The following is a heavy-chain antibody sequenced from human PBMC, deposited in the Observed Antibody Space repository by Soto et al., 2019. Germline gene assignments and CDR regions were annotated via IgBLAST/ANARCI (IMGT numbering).Heavy chain of an antibody. J-gene: IGHJ6*03. D-gene: IGHD6-6*01. CDR3: TKGGYSSSFYYYYYMDV. CDR1: GFTFDDYA. Sequence: EVQLVESGGGLVQPGRSLRLSCAASGFTFDDYAMHWVRQAPGKGLEWVSGISWNGGSIGYADSVKGRFTISRDNAKNSLYLKMNSLRAEDTALYYCTKGGYSSSFYYYYYMDVWGKGTTVTVSS. CDR2: ISWNGGSI. V-gene: IGHV3-9*01.